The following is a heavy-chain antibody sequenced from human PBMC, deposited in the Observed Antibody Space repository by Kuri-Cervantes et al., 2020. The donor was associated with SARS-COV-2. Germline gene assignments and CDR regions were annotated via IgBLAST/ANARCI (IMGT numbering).Heavy chain of an antibody. D-gene: IGHD6-19*01. CDR3: ARDSSVAV. J-gene: IGHJ4*02. CDR1: GGTFSSYA. Sequence: SVKISCKASGGTFSSYAISWVRQAPGQGLVWMGRIIPILGTANYAQKFQGRVTITADKSTSTAYMELSSLRSEDTAVYYCARDSSVAVWGQGTLVTVSS. CDR2: IIPILGTA. V-gene: IGHV1-69*04.